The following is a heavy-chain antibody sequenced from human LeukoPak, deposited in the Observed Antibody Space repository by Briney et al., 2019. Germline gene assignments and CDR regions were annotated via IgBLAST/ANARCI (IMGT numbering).Heavy chain of an antibody. Sequence: SVKVSCKASGGTFSSYAISWVRQAPGQGLEWMGRIIPILGIANYAQKFQGRVTITADKSTSTAYMELSSLRSEDTAVYYCASGTMMAAAVAEDWGQGTLVTVSS. CDR3: ASGTMMAAAVAED. J-gene: IGHJ4*02. D-gene: IGHD6-13*01. CDR1: GGTFSSYA. CDR2: IIPILGIA. V-gene: IGHV1-69*04.